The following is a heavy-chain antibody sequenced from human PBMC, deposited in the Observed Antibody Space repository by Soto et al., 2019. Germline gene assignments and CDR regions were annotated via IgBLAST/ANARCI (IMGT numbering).Heavy chain of an antibody. CDR1: GGSISSYY. J-gene: IGHJ4*02. V-gene: IGHV4-59*01. Sequence: SETLSLTCTVSGGSISSYYWSWIRQPPGKGLEWIGYIYYSGSTNYNPSLKSRVTISVDTSKNQFSLKLSSVTAADTAVYYCARAVAGRLGFDYWGQGTLVTVSS. CDR3: ARAVAGRLGFDY. CDR2: IYYSGST. D-gene: IGHD6-19*01.